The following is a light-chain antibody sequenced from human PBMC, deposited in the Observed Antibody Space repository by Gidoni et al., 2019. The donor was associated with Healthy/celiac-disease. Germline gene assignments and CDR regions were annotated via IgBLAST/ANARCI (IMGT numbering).Light chain of an antibody. CDR3: QHYGSSPEYT. CDR1: QSVSSSY. V-gene: IGKV3-20*01. CDR2: GAS. J-gene: IGKJ2*01. Sequence: EIVLTQSPGTLSLSPGERATLSCRASQSVSSSYLAWYQQKPGQAPRLLIYGASSRATVIPDRCSGSGSGTDFTLTISRLEPEDVAVYYCQHYGSSPEYTFXQXTKLEIK.